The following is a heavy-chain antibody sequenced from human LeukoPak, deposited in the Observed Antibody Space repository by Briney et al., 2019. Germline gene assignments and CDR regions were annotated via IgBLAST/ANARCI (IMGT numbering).Heavy chain of an antibody. CDR1: GFTFSSYA. CDR3: ARQQLVPFDAFDI. D-gene: IGHD6-13*01. V-gene: IGHV3-30-3*01. Sequence: PGGSLRLSCAASGFTFSSYAMHWVRQAPGKGLEWVAVISYDGSNKYYADSVKGRFTISRDNAKNSLYLQMNSLRAEDTAVYYCARQQLVPFDAFDIWGQGTMVTVSS. J-gene: IGHJ3*02. CDR2: ISYDGSNK.